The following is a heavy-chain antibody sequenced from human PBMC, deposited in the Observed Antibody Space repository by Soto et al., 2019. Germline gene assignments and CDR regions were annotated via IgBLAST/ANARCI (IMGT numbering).Heavy chain of an antibody. V-gene: IGHV4-34*01. J-gene: IGHJ6*02. CDR2: INHSGST. Sequence: QVPLQQWGAGLLKPSSTLSLTCAVYGGSFSGYYWSWIRQPPGKGLEWIGEINHSGSTNYNPSLKSRVTISVDTSKNQFSLKLSSVTAADTAVYYCARAAPIAAAGTAVYYYYGMDVWGQGTTVTVSS. D-gene: IGHD6-13*01. CDR3: ARAAPIAAAGTAVYYYYGMDV. CDR1: GGSFSGYY.